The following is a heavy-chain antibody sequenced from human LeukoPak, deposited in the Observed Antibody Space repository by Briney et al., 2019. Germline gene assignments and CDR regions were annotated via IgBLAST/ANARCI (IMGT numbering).Heavy chain of an antibody. J-gene: IGHJ5*02. CDR3: AREMQGWFDH. CDR1: GYTLTSYY. V-gene: IGHV1-46*01. Sequence: ASVKVSCKASGYTLTSYYMHWVRQAPGQGLEWMGKINPSGGSTTYAQKFQGRVTMTRDTSTSTVYMELSSLRSEDTAMYYCAREMQGWFDHWGQGTLVTVSS. CDR2: INPSGGST.